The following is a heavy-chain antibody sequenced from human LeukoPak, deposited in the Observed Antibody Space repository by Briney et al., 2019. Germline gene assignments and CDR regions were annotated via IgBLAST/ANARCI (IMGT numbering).Heavy chain of an antibody. CDR2: ISAYNGNT. D-gene: IGHD3-3*01. CDR3: ARDKALYYDFWSGYYSYYYYGMDV. V-gene: IGHV1-18*01. J-gene: IGHJ6*02. CDR1: GYTFTSYG. Sequence: ASVKVSCKASGYTFTSYGISWVRRAPGQGLEWMGWISAYNGNTNYAQKLQGRVTMTTDTSTSTAYMELRSLRSDDTAVYYCARDKALYYDFWSGYYSYYYYGMDVWGQGTTVTVSS.